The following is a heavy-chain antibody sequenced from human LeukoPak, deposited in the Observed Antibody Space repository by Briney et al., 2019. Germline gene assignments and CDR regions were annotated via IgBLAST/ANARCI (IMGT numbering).Heavy chain of an antibody. CDR1: EFTFSSYA. D-gene: IGHD3-22*01. CDR2: ISGSGGST. CDR3: AKVWRRPTYYYDSSGYYFDY. Sequence: GGSLRLSCAASEFTFSSYAMSWVRQAPGKGLEWVSAISGSGGSTYYADSVKGRFTISRDNSKNTLYLQMNSLRAEDTAVYYCAKVWRRPTYYYDSSGYYFDYWGQGTLVTVSS. V-gene: IGHV3-23*01. J-gene: IGHJ4*02.